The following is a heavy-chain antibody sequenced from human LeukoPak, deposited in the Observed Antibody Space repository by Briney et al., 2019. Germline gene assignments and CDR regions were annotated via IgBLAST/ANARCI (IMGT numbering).Heavy chain of an antibody. CDR2: INPNSGGT. V-gene: IGHV1-2*02. CDR1: GDTFTGYY. CDR3: AREKEGHYYDSSGYSP. Sequence: ASVKVSCKASGDTFTGYYMHWVRQAPGQGLEWMGWINPNSGGTNYAQKFQGRVTMTRDTSISTAYMELSRLRSDDTAVYYCAREKEGHYYDSSGYSPWGQGTLVTVSS. J-gene: IGHJ5*02. D-gene: IGHD3-22*01.